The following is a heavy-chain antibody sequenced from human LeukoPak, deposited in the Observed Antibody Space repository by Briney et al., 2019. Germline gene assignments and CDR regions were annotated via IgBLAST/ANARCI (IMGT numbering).Heavy chain of an antibody. D-gene: IGHD1-1*01. V-gene: IGHV3-30*04. CDR3: AGQLRRHNYYYYYMDV. CDR2: ISPDGNNE. CDR1: GFTFSTYP. J-gene: IGHJ6*03. Sequence: GGSLRLSCDASGFTFSTYPMHWVRQAPGKGLEWLTLISPDGNNEDSADSVKGRFTISRDNSKNTLYLQMNSLRADDTAVYYCAGQLRRHNYYYYYMDVWCKGTMVTVSS.